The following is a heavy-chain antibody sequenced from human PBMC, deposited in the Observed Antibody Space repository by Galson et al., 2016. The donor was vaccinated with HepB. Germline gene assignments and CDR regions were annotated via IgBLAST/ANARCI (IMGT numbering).Heavy chain of an antibody. V-gene: IGHV6-1*01. J-gene: IGHJ4*02. CDR1: GDSVSSTNAA. Sequence: CAISGDSVSSTNAAWNWIRQSPSSGLEWLGRTLYRSEWFHHYAASVESRINVNPDTSRNQVSLQMTSVTPEDTAIYYCVRDDGWYRFDSWGQGTQVTVSS. D-gene: IGHD6-19*01. CDR2: TLYRSEWFH. CDR3: VRDDGWYRFDS.